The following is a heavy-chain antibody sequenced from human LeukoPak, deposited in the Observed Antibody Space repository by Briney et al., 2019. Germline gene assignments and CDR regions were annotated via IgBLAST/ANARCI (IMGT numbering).Heavy chain of an antibody. CDR1: QLIFSKYG. V-gene: IGHV3-48*03. J-gene: IGHJ4*02. D-gene: IGHD3-3*01. CDR3: ARLTIYDDTDY. CDR2: ITRSGSNI. Sequence: PGGPLRLSCTGSQLIFSKYGLNWVRQSPGKGLEWISSITRSGSNIDYADSVRGRFTISRDNAKNSLFLHMNSLRVEDTAVYYCARLTIYDDTDYWGQGTLVTVSS.